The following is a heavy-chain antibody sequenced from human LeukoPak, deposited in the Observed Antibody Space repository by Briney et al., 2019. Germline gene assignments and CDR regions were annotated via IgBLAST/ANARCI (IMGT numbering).Heavy chain of an antibody. V-gene: IGHV4-4*07. Sequence: SEPLTLPCSVSGGPIHGFFWSGIPQSAGEALEGIGGIHSSGMSTYNPSLQSRVSLLLDTSKNPFTLKLTSGTAANAAVYYWARAPSGCRGICPFDWWGQGNLVTVSS. J-gene: IGHJ4*02. CDR3: ARAPSGCRGICPFDW. CDR2: IHSSGMS. CDR1: GGPIHGFF. D-gene: IGHD2-15*01.